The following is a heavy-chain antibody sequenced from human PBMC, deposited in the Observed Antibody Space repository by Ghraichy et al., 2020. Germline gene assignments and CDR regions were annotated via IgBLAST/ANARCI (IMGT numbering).Heavy chain of an antibody. CDR3: AGGRDYVWGY. V-gene: IGHV4-4*02. CDR2: IHHSGST. J-gene: IGHJ4*02. CDR1: GGSFSDYGVW. Sequence: SETLSLTCAVSGGSFSDYGVWWSRVPQPPGTGLDWIGEIHHSGSTNYNPSLESRVTMSVDKSNNQFSLKLGSLTAADTAVYYCAGGRDYVWGYWGQGTLVTGSS. D-gene: IGHD3-16*01.